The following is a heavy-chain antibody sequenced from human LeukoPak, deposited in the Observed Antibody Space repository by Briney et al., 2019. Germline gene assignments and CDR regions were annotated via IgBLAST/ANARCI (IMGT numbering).Heavy chain of an antibody. D-gene: IGHD6-6*01. V-gene: IGHV4-39*07. CDR2: IYYSGST. CDR3: ARVSIEARPGVFDY. Sequence: TSETLSLTCTVSGSSISSNSYYWGWIRQPPGKGLEWIGNIYYSGSTYYNPSLKSRVTISVDTSKNQFSLKLSSVTAADTAVYYCARVSIEARPGVFDYWGQGTLVTVSS. J-gene: IGHJ4*02. CDR1: GSSISSNSYY.